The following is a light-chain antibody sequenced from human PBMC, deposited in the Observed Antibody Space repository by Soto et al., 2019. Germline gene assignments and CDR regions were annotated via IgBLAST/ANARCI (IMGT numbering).Light chain of an antibody. Sequence: SYELTQPPSVSVAPGQTATITCGGNNIERKSVQWYQQKPGQAPVLVVFDDSDRPSGIPERFSGSNSAYTATLTISGVEAGDGADYYCQVWDPDGDHVVFGGGTKLTVL. J-gene: IGLJ2*01. V-gene: IGLV3-21*02. CDR3: QVWDPDGDHVV. CDR2: DDS. CDR1: NIERKS.